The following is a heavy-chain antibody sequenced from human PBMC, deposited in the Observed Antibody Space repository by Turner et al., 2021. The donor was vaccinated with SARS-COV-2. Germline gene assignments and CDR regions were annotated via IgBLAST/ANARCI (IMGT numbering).Heavy chain of an antibody. J-gene: IGHJ4*02. CDR1: GYTFPDYH. CDR3: ARDSGITGVDI. Sequence: QVHLAQSGAEVKKPGASVKVSGKASGYTFPDYHMHWVRQAPGQGLEWVGWLNPNTGGTNYAQRFQGRVTITADASVNTAYMEMSSLTSDDTAVYYCARDSGITGVDIWSEGTLVTVSP. CDR2: LNPNTGGT. V-gene: IGHV1-2*02. D-gene: IGHD1-20*01.